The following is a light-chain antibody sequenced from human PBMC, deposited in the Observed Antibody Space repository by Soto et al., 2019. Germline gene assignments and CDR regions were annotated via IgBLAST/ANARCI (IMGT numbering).Light chain of an antibody. CDR3: QQRSNWPRLT. CDR2: DAS. J-gene: IGKJ4*01. V-gene: IGKV3-11*01. Sequence: EIVLTQSPATLSLSPGERATLSCRASQSVSSYLSWYQQKPVQAPRLLTCDASSRATGLPATFSGRGSGTDFTLTISSLEPEDFAVYYCQQRSNWPRLTFGGGTKVDIK. CDR1: QSVSSY.